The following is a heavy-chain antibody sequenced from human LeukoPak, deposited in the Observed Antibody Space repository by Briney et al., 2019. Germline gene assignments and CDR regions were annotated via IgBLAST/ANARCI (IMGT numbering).Heavy chain of an antibody. J-gene: IGHJ4*02. D-gene: IGHD2-8*02. V-gene: IGHV3-53*01. CDR3: AKCMSGTGVCLNFDS. Sequence: GGSLRLSCAASGFTVSSNYMSWVRQAPGKGLEWVSVIYSGGSTYYADSVKGRFTISRDNSKNTVYLEIDNLRAEDTAVYYCAKCMSGTGVCLNFDSWGQGILVTVSS. CDR2: IYSGGST. CDR1: GFTVSSNY.